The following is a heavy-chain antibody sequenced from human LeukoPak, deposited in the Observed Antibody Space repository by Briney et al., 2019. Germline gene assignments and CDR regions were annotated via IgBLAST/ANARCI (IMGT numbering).Heavy chain of an antibody. V-gene: IGHV4-39*01. CDR2: VHYTGNT. D-gene: IGHD2-2*01. CDR3: VMQDNVVVQTARALDS. CDR1: GDSINSANHY. Sequence: SETLSLTCAVSGDSINSANHYWGWIRQSPGKGLEWIGSVHYTGNTYYTQSLKSRVTVFLDTSKNQFSLNLYSVTAADTAVYYCVMQDNVVVQTARALDSWGQGTLVTVSP. J-gene: IGHJ4*02.